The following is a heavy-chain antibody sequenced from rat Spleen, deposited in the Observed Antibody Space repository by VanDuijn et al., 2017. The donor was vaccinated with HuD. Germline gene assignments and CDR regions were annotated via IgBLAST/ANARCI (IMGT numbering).Heavy chain of an antibody. V-gene: IGHV5-25*01. J-gene: IGHJ2*01. D-gene: IGHD1-12*01. CDR1: GFTFSSFA. CDR3: AKPAPDRDSYAPGFVS. CDR2: ITSGGSNT. Sequence: EVQLVESGGGLVQPGRSLKLSCAASGFTFSSFAMAWVRQAPKKGLEWVATITSGGSNTYYPDSVKGRFTISRDNAKSTLYLQMDSLRSEDTATYYCAKPAPDRDSYAPGFVSWGQGVMVTVSS.